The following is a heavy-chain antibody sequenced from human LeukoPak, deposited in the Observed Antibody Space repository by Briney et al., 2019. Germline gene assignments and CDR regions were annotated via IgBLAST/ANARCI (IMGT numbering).Heavy chain of an antibody. CDR1: GFTFSSYS. Sequence: GGSLRLSCAASGFTFSSYSMNWVRQAPGKGLEWVSYISSRSSNIYCADSVKGRFTISRDNAKNSLYLQMNSLRDEDTAVYYCARIPGGYYYGMDVWGQGTTVTVSS. CDR3: ARIPGGYYYGMDV. V-gene: IGHV3-48*02. CDR2: ISSRSSNI. J-gene: IGHJ6*02. D-gene: IGHD3-16*01.